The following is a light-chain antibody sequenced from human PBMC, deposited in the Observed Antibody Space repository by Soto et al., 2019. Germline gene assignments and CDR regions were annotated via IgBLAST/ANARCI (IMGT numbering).Light chain of an antibody. CDR2: KAS. CDR1: QSISSW. CDR3: QQYNSYSVT. J-gene: IGKJ4*01. Sequence: DIQMTQSPSTLSASVGDRVTITCRASQSISSWLAWYQQKPGQAPKLLIYKASSLESGVPSRFSGSGSGTEFTITISSLQPDDFATYYCQQYNSYSVTFGGGTKVEIK. V-gene: IGKV1-5*03.